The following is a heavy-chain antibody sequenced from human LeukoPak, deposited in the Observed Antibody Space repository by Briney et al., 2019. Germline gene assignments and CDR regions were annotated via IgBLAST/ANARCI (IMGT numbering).Heavy chain of an antibody. CDR2: IYYSGST. Sequence: SETLSLTCTVSGGSISSYYWSWIRQPPGKGLEWIGSIYYSGSTYYNPSLKSRVTISVDTSKNHFSLKLSSVTAADTAVYYCAGSFQAASGAVFLDYWGQGTLVTVSS. V-gene: IGHV4-39*02. CDR3: AGSFQAASGAVFLDY. J-gene: IGHJ4*02. D-gene: IGHD6-13*01. CDR1: GGSISSYY.